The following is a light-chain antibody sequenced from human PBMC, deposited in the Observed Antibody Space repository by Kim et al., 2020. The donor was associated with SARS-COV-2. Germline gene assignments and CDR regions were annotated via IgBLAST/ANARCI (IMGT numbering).Light chain of an antibody. CDR2: GAS. CDR1: QSVSSN. V-gene: IGKV3-15*01. CDR3: QEYNSWPRT. J-gene: IGKJ1*01. Sequence: PGDRATLSCRASQSVSSNLAWYQQKPGQAPRRIIYGASTRASGIPARFSGSGSGTEFTLTISSLQSEDFAVYYCQEYNSWPRTFGQGTKVDIK.